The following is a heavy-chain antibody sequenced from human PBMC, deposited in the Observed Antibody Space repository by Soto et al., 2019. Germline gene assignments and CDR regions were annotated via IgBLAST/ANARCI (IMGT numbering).Heavy chain of an antibody. CDR1: GFTFSNAW. D-gene: IGHD3-3*01. CDR3: TSRLSIFYGMDV. J-gene: IGHJ6*02. Sequence: EVQLVESGGGLVQPGGSLRLSCAASGFTFSNAWMAWVRQAPGKGLERIGHIETKTDGGTTDLAAPVKGRFTISRDDSKNTLYLQMNGLKTEDTAVYYCTSRLSIFYGMDVWGQGTTVNVSS. V-gene: IGHV3-15*04. CDR2: IETKTDGGTT.